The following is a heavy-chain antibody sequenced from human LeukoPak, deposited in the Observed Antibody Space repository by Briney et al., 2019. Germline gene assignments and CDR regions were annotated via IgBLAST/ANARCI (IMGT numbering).Heavy chain of an antibody. D-gene: IGHD5-18*01. CDR1: GGTFSSYA. CDR3: ARAVDTAMTAIN. CDR2: IIPIFGTA. J-gene: IGHJ4*02. Sequence: SVKISCKASGGTFSSYAISWVRQAPGQGLEWMGGIIPIFGTANYAQKFQGRVTITTDESTSTAYMELSSLRSEDTAVYYCARAVDTAMTAINWGQGTLVTVSS. V-gene: IGHV1-69*05.